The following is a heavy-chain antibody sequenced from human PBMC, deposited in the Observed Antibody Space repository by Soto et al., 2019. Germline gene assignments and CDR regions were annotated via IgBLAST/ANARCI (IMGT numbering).Heavy chain of an antibody. CDR1: GASINSGGFY. V-gene: IGHV4-31*03. CDR2: IDYRGRT. D-gene: IGHD6-13*01. J-gene: IGHJ5*02. Sequence: QVHLQESGPGLVKSSQTLSLTCTVSGASINSGGFYWSWVRQFPGKGPEWIGYIDYRGRTFYNPSRKSRATISRDTSTSQFSLEVNSVTAADTAVFFCARVSAAGTRWFDPWGQGTLVTVSS. CDR3: ARVSAAGTRWFDP.